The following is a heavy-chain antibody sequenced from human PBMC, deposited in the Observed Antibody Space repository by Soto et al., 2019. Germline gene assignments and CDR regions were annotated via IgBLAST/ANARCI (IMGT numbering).Heavy chain of an antibody. Sequence: ASVKVSCKASGYTFTSYDINWVRQATGQGLEWMGWMNPNSGNTGYAQKFQGRVTMTRNTSISTAYMELSSLRSEDTAVYYCARTFTTSFDYDFWSGYYTYYFDYWG. CDR2: MNPNSGNT. CDR1: GYTFTSYD. D-gene: IGHD3-3*01. CDR3: ARTFTTSFDYDFWSGYYTYYFDY. V-gene: IGHV1-8*01. J-gene: IGHJ4*01.